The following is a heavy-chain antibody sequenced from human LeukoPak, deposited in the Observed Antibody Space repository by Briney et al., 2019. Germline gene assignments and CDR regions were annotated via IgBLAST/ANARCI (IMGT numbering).Heavy chain of an antibody. D-gene: IGHD2-2*01. CDR3: ARGNIVVVPAASVFDP. V-gene: IGHV1-2*02. J-gene: IGHJ5*02. CDR2: INPNSGDT. CDR1: GFTLTGYY. Sequence: ASAKVSCKASGFTLTGYYVHWVRQAPRQGLEWMGWINPNSGDTNYAQKFQGRVTMTRDTSISTAYMELSRLRSDDTAVYYCARGNIVVVPAASVFDPWGQGTLVTVSS.